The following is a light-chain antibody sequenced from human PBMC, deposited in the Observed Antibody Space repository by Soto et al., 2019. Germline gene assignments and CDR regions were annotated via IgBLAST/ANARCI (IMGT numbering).Light chain of an antibody. CDR3: QQSYRSPYT. CDR1: QSINIY. CDR2: GAS. V-gene: IGKV1-39*01. Sequence: IQMTQSPSSLSASVGDSVTVTCRASQSINIYLNWYQQKPGKAPTLLIYGASSLQSGVPSRFTGGGSRTDFTLTISSLQPEDFGTYHCQQSYRSPYTFGQGTKLEIK. J-gene: IGKJ2*01.